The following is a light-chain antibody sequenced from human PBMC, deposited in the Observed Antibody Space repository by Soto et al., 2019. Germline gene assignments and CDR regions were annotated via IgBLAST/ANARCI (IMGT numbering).Light chain of an antibody. J-gene: IGKJ2*01. CDR1: QSVSSN. Sequence: EIVMTQSPATLSVSPGERATLSYRASQSVSSNLAWYQQKPGQAPRLLIYGASTRATGIPARFSGSGSGTEFTLTISSLQSEDFAVYYCQQYNNWPQPMYTFGQGTKLEIK. V-gene: IGKV3-15*01. CDR2: GAS. CDR3: QQYNNWPQPMYT.